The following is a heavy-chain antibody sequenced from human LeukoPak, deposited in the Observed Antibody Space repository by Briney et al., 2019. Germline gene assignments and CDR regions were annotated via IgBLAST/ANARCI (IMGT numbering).Heavy chain of an antibody. CDR3: ARGYYDFWSGYYNDY. D-gene: IGHD3-3*01. V-gene: IGHV4-59*01. CDR1: GGSISSYY. J-gene: IGHJ4*02. Sequence: PSETLSLTCTVSGGSISSYYWSWIRQAPGKGLEWIGYIYYSGSTNYNPSLKSRVTISVDTSKNQFSLKLSSVTAADTAVYYCARGYYDFWSGYYNDYWGQGTLVTVSS. CDR2: IYYSGST.